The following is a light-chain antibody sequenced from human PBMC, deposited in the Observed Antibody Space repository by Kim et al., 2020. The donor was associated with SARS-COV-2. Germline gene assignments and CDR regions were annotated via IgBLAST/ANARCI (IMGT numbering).Light chain of an antibody. J-gene: IGLJ3*02. CDR2: DVN. CDR3: SSFTTRSTLV. CDR1: SSNIGSYNY. Sequence: GQSISISCTGTSSNIGSYNYVSGHQQHPGKAHKLMIYDVNKRPSGISSRFSGSKSGSTASLTISGLQAEDEADYYCSSFTTRSTLVFGGGTKVTVL. V-gene: IGLV2-14*03.